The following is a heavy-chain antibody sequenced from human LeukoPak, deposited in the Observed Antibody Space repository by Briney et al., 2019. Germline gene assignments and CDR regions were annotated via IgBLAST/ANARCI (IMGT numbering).Heavy chain of an antibody. V-gene: IGHV3-53*01. D-gene: IGHD6-19*01. Sequence: PGGSLRLSCAASGFTFDDYAMHWVRQAPGKGLEWVSAIYTGGNTYYADSVKGRFTISRDNSKNTLYLQMHSLRAEDTAVYYCASPSSGQSFDIWGQGTMVTVSS. CDR3: ASPSSGQSFDI. J-gene: IGHJ3*02. CDR2: IYTGGNT. CDR1: GFTFDDYA.